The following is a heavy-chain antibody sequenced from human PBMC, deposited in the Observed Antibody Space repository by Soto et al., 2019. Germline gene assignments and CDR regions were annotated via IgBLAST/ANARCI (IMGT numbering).Heavy chain of an antibody. V-gene: IGHV3-11*01. CDR3: ARDSSLYCSGGRCYVDY. CDR1: GFTFSDYY. D-gene: IGHD2-15*01. Sequence: GGSLRLSCAASGFTFSDYYMSWIRQAPGKGLEWVSDISSSGSTIYYADSVKGRFTISRDNAKNSLFLQMNGLRAEDTAVYYCARDSSLYCSGGRCYVDYWGQGTLVTVSS. J-gene: IGHJ4*02. CDR2: ISSSGSTI.